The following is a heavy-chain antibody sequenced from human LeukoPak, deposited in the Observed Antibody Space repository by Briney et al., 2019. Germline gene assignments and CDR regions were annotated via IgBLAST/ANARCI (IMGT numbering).Heavy chain of an antibody. V-gene: IGHV3-74*01. D-gene: IGHD6-13*01. J-gene: IGHJ4*02. CDR2: INSDGSST. CDR1: GFTFSSYW. Sequence: PGGSLRLSCAASGFTFSSYWMHWVRQAPGKGLVWVSRINSDGSSTSYADSVKGRFTISRDNAKNTLYLQMNSLRAEDTAVYYCAKDPFAPGIAAAGMGYYFDYWGQGTLVTVSS. CDR3: AKDPFAPGIAAAGMGYYFDY.